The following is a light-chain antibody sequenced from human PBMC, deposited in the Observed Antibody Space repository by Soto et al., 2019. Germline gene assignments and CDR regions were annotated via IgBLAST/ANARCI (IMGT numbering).Light chain of an antibody. CDR3: QQYSNSPIT. CDR2: GAS. J-gene: IGKJ5*01. CDR1: QSVSNY. Sequence: IVCTQSPATLSLAPGEIATVSCGASQSVSNYLAWYQQKPGQAPRLLIYGASSRATGIPDRFSGSGSGTDFTLTISRLEPEDFAVYYCQQYSNSPITFGQGTRLEIK. V-gene: IGKV3-20*01.